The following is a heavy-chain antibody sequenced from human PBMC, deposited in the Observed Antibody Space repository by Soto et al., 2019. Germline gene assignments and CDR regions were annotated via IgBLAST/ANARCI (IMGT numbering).Heavy chain of an antibody. CDR1: GYSFAGYW. Sequence: GESLQISCKGSGYSFAGYWITWVRQMPGKGLEWMGRIDPSDSQTYYSPSFRGHVTISAAKSITTVFLQWSSLRASDTAMYYWAGQIYDSDMGPTFQYYFDSWGQETLVNAS. CDR3: AGQIYDSDMGPTFQYYFDS. D-gene: IGHD3-22*01. CDR2: IDPSDSQT. J-gene: IGHJ4*02. V-gene: IGHV5-10-1*01.